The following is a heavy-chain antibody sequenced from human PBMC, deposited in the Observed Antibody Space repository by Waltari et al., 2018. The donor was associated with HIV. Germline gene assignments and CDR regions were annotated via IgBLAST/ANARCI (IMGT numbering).Heavy chain of an antibody. V-gene: IGHV1-8*01. CDR3: ARGIEVSGTEFQH. CDR1: GFSFRSHD. CDR2: MNPNSGNT. Sequence: QVQLVQSWAAVHKPGASVKVSCKASGFSFRSHDINWVRQATGQGLEWMGWMNPNSGNTGYAQKFQGRVSMTRNTSISTAYMEMSSLRSEDTAVYYCARGIEVSGTEFQHWGQGTLVTVSS. J-gene: IGHJ1*01. D-gene: IGHD6-19*01.